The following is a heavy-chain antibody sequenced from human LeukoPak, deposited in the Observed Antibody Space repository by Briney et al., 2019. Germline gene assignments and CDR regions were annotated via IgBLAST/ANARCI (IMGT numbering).Heavy chain of an antibody. V-gene: IGHV3-21*01. CDR1: GFTFSSYN. Sequence: GGSLRLSCAASGFTFSSYNMNWVRQAPGKGLEWVSSISSSSSYIYYADSVRGRFTISRDNSKNTLYLQMNSLRAEDTAVYYCARDYYDSSGYGPSGYYYYMDVWGKGTTVTISS. D-gene: IGHD3-22*01. J-gene: IGHJ6*03. CDR3: ARDYYDSSGYGPSGYYYYMDV. CDR2: ISSSSSYI.